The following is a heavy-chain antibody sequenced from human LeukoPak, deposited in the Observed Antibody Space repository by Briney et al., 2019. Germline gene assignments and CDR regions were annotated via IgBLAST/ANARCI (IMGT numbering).Heavy chain of an antibody. V-gene: IGHV3-15*01. CDR2: IKRTSDGGTT. CDR1: GFTFSSYA. J-gene: IGHJ4*02. Sequence: GGSLRLSCAASGFTFSSYAMSWVRQAPGKGLEWVGRIKRTSDGGTTDYAAPVKGRFTISRDDSKNMLYLQMSSLRAEDTAVYYCTNEHYYQLQWWGQGTLVTVSS. D-gene: IGHD2-2*01. CDR3: TNEHYYQLQW.